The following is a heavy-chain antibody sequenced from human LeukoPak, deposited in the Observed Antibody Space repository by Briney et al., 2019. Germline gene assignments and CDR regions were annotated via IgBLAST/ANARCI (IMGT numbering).Heavy chain of an antibody. V-gene: IGHV1-46*01. CDR3: ARIRDGYNDAYDI. J-gene: IGHJ3*02. CDR1: GYTFTGYY. CDR2: INPSDGST. D-gene: IGHD5-24*01. Sequence: ASVKVSCKASGYTFTGYYMHWVRQAPGQGLEWMGWINPSDGSTTNSQKFQGRGTMTRDTATSTVYMELSGLRSEDTALYYCARIRDGYNDAYDIWGQGTMVTVSS.